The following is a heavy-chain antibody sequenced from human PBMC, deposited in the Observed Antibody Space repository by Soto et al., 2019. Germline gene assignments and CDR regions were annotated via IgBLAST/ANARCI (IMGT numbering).Heavy chain of an antibody. CDR2: INAGNGNT. J-gene: IGHJ4*02. V-gene: IGHV1-3*01. Sequence: QVQLVQSGAEVKKPGASVKVSCKASGYTFTSYAMHWVRQAPGQRLEWIGWINAGNGNTKYSQKFQGRVTITRDTSASTAYMELSSLRSEDTAVYYCALNFGYSYGYQYYFDYWGQGTLVTVSS. CDR1: GYTFTSYA. CDR3: ALNFGYSYGYQYYFDY. D-gene: IGHD5-18*01.